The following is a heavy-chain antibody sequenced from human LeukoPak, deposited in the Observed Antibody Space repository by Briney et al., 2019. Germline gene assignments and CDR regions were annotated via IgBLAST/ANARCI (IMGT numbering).Heavy chain of an antibody. CDR1: GYTFTSYY. D-gene: IGHD3-3*01. V-gene: IGHV1-46*01. Sequence: APVKVSCKASGYTFTSYYMHWVRQAPGQGLEWMGIINPSGGSTSYAQKFQGRVTMTRDTSTSTVYKELSSLRSEDTAVYYCARGQSPLLEWSYNWFDPWGQGTLVTVSS. CDR3: ARGQSPLLEWSYNWFDP. CDR2: INPSGGST. J-gene: IGHJ5*02.